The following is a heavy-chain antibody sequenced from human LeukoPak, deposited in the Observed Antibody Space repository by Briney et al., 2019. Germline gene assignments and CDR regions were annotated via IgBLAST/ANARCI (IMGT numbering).Heavy chain of an antibody. Sequence: RGSLRLSCAASGFAFSSYTMNWVRQTPEKGLEWVATTSGSGRDTYYTDSVKGRFALSRDNSKNTLYLQMSSLRPEETAVYYFVTNYYDSSSYHPDFVYWGQGALVTVSS. V-gene: IGHV3-23*01. D-gene: IGHD3-22*01. J-gene: IGHJ4*02. CDR1: GFAFSSYT. CDR3: VTNYYDSSSYHPDFVY. CDR2: TSGSGRDT.